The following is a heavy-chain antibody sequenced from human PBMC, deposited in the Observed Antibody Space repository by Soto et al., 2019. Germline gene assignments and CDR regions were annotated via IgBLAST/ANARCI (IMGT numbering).Heavy chain of an antibody. V-gene: IGHV4-30-4*01. CDR3: ARERFRLGEFSLNGIDF. Sequence: SETLSLTCTVSGGSISSGDYYWSWIRQPPGKGLEWIGYIYYSGSTYYNPSLKSRVTISVDTSKNQFSLKLSSVTAADTAVYYCARERFRLGEFSLNGIDFWGQGTLVTVSS. CDR2: IYYSGST. D-gene: IGHD3-16*02. CDR1: GGSISSGDYY. J-gene: IGHJ4*02.